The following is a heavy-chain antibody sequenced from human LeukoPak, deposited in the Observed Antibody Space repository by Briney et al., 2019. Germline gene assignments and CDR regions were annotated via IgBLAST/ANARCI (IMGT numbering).Heavy chain of an antibody. CDR1: GVPSSNYA. D-gene: IGHD4/OR15-4a*01. J-gene: IGHJ2*01. CDR3: ARLITTSWMGFDL. Sequence: EASVKVSCKASGVPSSNYAIIWLRQAPGQGLEWMGRIIPLFGITNYAQKFQDRVTITADKSTNTTYMGLTSLRSEDTAVYYCARLITTSWMGFDLWGRGTLVTVSS. V-gene: IGHV1-69*17. CDR2: IIPLFGIT.